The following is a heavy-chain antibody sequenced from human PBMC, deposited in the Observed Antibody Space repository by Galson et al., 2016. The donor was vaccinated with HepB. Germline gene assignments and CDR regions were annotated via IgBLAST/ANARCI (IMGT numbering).Heavy chain of an antibody. J-gene: IGHJ6*02. D-gene: IGHD5-12*01. Sequence: CAISGDSVSSNSATWNWIRQSPSRGLEWLGRTYYRSKWYNDYALSVKSRITINPDTSKNQFSLQLNSVTPVDTAVYYCARVRSGYSGYANPYYYGMDVWGQGTTVTVSS. CDR2: TYYRSKWYN. CDR1: GDSVSSNSAT. V-gene: IGHV6-1*01. CDR3: ARVRSGYSGYANPYYYGMDV.